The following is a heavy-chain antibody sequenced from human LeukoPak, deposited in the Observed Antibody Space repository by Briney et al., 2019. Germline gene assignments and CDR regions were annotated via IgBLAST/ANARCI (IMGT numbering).Heavy chain of an antibody. D-gene: IGHD2-2*01. CDR3: APLAGIVVVPAAALYMDV. Sequence: GGSLRLSCAASGFTFSSCGMHWVRQAPGKGLEWVAVISYDGSNKYYADSVKGRFTISRDNSKNTLYLQMNSLRAEDTAVYYCAPLAGIVVVPAAALYMDVWGQGTTVTVSS. CDR2: ISYDGSNK. CDR1: GFTFSSCG. V-gene: IGHV3-30*03. J-gene: IGHJ6*02.